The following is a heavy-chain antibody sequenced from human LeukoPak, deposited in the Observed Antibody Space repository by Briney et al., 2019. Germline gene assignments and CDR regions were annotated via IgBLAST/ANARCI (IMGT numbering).Heavy chain of an antibody. CDR1: GGSFSGYY. V-gene: IGHV4-34*01. CDR3: ARKSNYDILTGYYGNNWFDP. D-gene: IGHD3-9*01. J-gene: IGHJ5*02. CDR2: INHSGST. Sequence: PSETLSLTCAVYGGSFSGYYWSWIRQPPGKGLEWIGEINHSGSTNYNPSLKSRVTISVDTSKNQFSLKLSSVTAADTAVYYCARKSNYDILTGYYGNNWFDPWGQGTLVTVSS.